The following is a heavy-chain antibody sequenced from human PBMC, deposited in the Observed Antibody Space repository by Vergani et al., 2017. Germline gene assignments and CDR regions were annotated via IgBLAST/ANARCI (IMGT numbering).Heavy chain of an antibody. J-gene: IGHJ4*02. CDR3: ARQTVVPAAMSKTRIRYFDY. Sequence: QVQLQESGPGLLKPSETLSLTCTVSGYSISSCYYRGWLRPPPGKVLEWIGSTYHSGSTYYNPSLKSRVTISVDTSKNQFSLKLSSVTAADTAVYYCARQTVVPAAMSKTRIRYFDYWGQGTLVTVSS. V-gene: IGHV4-38-2*02. D-gene: IGHD2-2*01. CDR2: TYHSGST. CDR1: GYSISSCYY.